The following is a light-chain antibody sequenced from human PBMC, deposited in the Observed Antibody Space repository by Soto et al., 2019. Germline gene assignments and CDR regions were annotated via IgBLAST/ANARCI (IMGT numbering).Light chain of an antibody. Sequence: EIVLTQSPGTLSLSPGERATLSCRASQSVSSSYLAWYQQKPGQAPRLLIYGTSKRATGIPDRFSGSGSGTDFTLTISRLEPEDFAVYYCQQYDRSPGTFGQGTKVEIK. CDR2: GTS. J-gene: IGKJ1*01. CDR3: QQYDRSPGT. V-gene: IGKV3-20*01. CDR1: QSVSSSY.